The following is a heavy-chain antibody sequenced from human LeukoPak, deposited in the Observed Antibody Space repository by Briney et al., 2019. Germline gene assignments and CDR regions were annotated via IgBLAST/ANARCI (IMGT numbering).Heavy chain of an antibody. J-gene: IGHJ5*02. CDR1: GFTFSSYS. CDR2: ISYDGINE. CDR3: ARDPLDSSGLMNWLDP. V-gene: IGHV3-30*03. D-gene: IGHD3-22*01. Sequence: GGSLRLSCAASGFTFSSYSMHWVRQAPGKGLEWVAVISYDGINEYYADSVKGRFTISRDNSKNTLYLQMNSLRTEDTAVYYCARDPLDSSGLMNWLDPWGQGTLVTVSS.